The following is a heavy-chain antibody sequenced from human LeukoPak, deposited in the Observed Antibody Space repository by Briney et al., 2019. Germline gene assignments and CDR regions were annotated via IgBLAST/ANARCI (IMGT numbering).Heavy chain of an antibody. CDR3: ARESYGYCSGGSCSLVSFDI. CDR2: ISAYNGNT. J-gene: IGHJ3*02. V-gene: IGHV1-18*01. Sequence: GASVKVSCKASGYTFTSYGISWVRQAPGQGLEWMGWISAYNGNTNYAQKLQGRVTMTTDTSTSTAYMELRSLRSDDTAVYHCARESYGYCSGGSCSLVSFDIWGQGTVVTVSS. CDR1: GYTFTSYG. D-gene: IGHD2-15*01.